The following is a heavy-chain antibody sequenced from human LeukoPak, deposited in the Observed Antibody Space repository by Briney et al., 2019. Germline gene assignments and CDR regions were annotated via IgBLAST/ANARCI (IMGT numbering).Heavy chain of an antibody. Sequence: QAGGSLRLSCAASGFTFSSYGMHWVRQAPGKGLEWVAFIRYDGSNKYYADSVKGRFTISRDNSKNTLYLQMNSLRAEDTAVYYCARGISKGLWFGELLGFVAFDIWGQGTMVTVSS. CDR2: IRYDGSNK. CDR3: ARGISKGLWFGELLGFVAFDI. J-gene: IGHJ3*02. CDR1: GFTFSSYG. V-gene: IGHV3-30*02. D-gene: IGHD3-10*01.